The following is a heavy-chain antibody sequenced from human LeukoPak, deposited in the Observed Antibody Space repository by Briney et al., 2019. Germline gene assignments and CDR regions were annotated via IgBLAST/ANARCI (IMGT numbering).Heavy chain of an antibody. CDR3: ASGPYLSSPDS. J-gene: IGHJ4*02. Sequence: ASVKVSCKSSGYTFTDYYIHWVRQAPGQGLELMGWMHPNSGGTNYAQKFQGRLTMTRDTSISTAYMEVSRLTADDTAVYYCASGPYLSSPDSWGQGTLVTVSS. CDR2: MHPNSGGT. D-gene: IGHD6-6*01. CDR1: GYTFTDYY. V-gene: IGHV1-2*02.